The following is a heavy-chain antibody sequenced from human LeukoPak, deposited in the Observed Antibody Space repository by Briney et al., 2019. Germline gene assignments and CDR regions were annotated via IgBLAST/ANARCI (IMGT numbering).Heavy chain of an antibody. D-gene: IGHD2-2*01. CDR1: GGSFSGYY. V-gene: IGHV4-34*01. CDR2: INHSGST. J-gene: IGHJ4*02. CDR3: ARAGAIVVAPAAMISGVCGFDY. Sequence: SETLSLTCAVYGGSFSGYYWSWIRQPPGKGLEWIGEINHSGSTNYNPSLKSRVTISVDTSKNQFSLKLSSVTAADTAVYYCARAGAIVVAPAAMISGVCGFDYWGQGTLVTVSS.